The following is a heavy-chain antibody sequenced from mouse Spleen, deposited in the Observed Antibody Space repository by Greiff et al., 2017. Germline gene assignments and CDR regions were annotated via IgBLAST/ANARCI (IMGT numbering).Heavy chain of an antibody. CDR3: ARLGYEAMDY. CDR1: GYTFTDYY. J-gene: IGHJ4*01. V-gene: IGHV1-19*01. D-gene: IGHD2-10*02. CDR2: INPYNGGT. Sequence: EVQLVESGPVLVKPGASVKMSCKASGYTFTDYYMNWVKQSHGKSLEWIGVINPYNGGTSYNQKFKGKATLTVDKSSSTAYMELNSLTSEDSAVYYCARLGYEAMDYWGQGTSVTVSS.